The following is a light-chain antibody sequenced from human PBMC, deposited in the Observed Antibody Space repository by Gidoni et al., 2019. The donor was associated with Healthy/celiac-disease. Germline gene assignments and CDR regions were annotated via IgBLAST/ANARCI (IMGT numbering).Light chain of an antibody. J-gene: IGLJ3*02. CDR3: YSAADNNREV. Sequence: SYELTQPSSVSVSPGQTARITCSGDVLAKKYARWFQQKPGQAPVLVIYKDSERPSGIPGRFSGSSSGTTVTLTISGAQVEDEADYYCYSAADNNREVFGGGTKLTVL. CDR2: KDS. V-gene: IGLV3-27*01. CDR1: VLAKKY.